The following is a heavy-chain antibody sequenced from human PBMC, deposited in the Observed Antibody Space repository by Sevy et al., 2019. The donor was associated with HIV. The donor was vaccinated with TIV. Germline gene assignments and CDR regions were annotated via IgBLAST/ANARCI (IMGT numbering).Heavy chain of an antibody. CDR1: GYTFTDFY. CDR3: SRGIATGGTDWYFAL. CDR2: INPKTGGT. J-gene: IGHJ2*01. Sequence: ASVKVSCKASGYTFTDFYIHWVRQAPGQGLEWMGWINPKTGGTNNEQKFQDRVTMSRDTSISTHFIEMTRLRSEDTAAYYCSRGIATGGTDWYFALWGHGTLVTVSS. D-gene: IGHD6-13*01. V-gene: IGHV1-2*02.